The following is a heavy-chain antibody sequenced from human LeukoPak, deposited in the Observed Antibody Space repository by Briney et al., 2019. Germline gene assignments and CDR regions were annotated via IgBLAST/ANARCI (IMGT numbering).Heavy chain of an antibody. CDR2: ISGSGGST. V-gene: IGHV3-23*01. CDR1: GLTFSSYA. J-gene: IGHJ4*02. Sequence: GGSLRLSCAASGLTFSSYAMSWVRQAPGKGLEWVSAISGSGGSTYYADSVKGRFTISRDNSKNTLYLQMNSLRAEDTAVYYCAKGLWFGEFYRPSWGQGTLVTVSS. CDR3: AKGLWFGEFYRPS. D-gene: IGHD3-10*01.